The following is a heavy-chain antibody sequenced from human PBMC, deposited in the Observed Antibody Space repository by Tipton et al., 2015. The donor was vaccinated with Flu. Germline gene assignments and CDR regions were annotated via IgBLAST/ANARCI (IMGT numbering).Heavy chain of an antibody. CDR2: IYHSGST. Sequence: GLVKPSETLSLTCTVSGYSISSGYYWGWIRQPPGKGLEWIGSIYHSGSTYYNPSLKSRVTISVDTSKNQFSLKLSSVTAADTAVYYCARGNIWGSYRSLPWDWGQGTLVTVSS. J-gene: IGHJ4*02. CDR3: ARGNIWGSYRSLPWD. D-gene: IGHD3-16*02. CDR1: GYSISSGYY. V-gene: IGHV4-38-2*02.